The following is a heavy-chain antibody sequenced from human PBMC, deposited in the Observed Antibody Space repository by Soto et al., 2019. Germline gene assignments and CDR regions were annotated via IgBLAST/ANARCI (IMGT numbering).Heavy chain of an antibody. Sequence: ASVKVSCKVSGYTLTELSMHWVRQAPGKGLEWMGGFDPEDGETIYAQKFQGRVTMTEDTSTDTDYMELSSLRSEDTDVYYCATLSFNWNDYYYYGLDVWGQGTTVTVS. CDR3: ATLSFNWNDYYYYGLDV. V-gene: IGHV1-24*01. J-gene: IGHJ6*02. D-gene: IGHD1-20*01. CDR1: GYTLTELS. CDR2: FDPEDGET.